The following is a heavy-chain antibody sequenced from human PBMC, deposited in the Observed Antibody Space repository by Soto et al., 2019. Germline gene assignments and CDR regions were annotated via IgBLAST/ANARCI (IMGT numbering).Heavy chain of an antibody. CDR3: ARESSCGKDAFDI. CDR1: GGSISSGGYY. V-gene: IGHV4-31*03. D-gene: IGHD6-13*01. CDR2: IYYSGST. J-gene: IGHJ3*02. Sequence: QVQLQESGPGLVKPSQTLSLTCTVSGGSISSGGYYWSWIRQHPGKVLEWIGYIYYSGSTYYIPSPKRGVTRPVDTSKNHFPQKLSSVTAADTAVYYCARESSCGKDAFDIWGQGTTVTVSS.